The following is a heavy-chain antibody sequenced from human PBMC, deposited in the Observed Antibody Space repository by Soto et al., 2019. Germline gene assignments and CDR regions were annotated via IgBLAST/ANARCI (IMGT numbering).Heavy chain of an antibody. D-gene: IGHD1-7*01. CDR2: MTGDGRTT. CDR3: AKDRRAGGNYGFYSDF. CDR1: GFTFGDYW. V-gene: IGHV3-74*03. Sequence: GGSLRLSCAASGFTFGDYWMHWVRQPPGKGPEWVSRMTGDGRTTQYADSVKGRFTASRDNAKSTLYLQMTSLRADDTAVYYCAKDRRAGGNYGFYSDFWGQGALVTVSS. J-gene: IGHJ4*02.